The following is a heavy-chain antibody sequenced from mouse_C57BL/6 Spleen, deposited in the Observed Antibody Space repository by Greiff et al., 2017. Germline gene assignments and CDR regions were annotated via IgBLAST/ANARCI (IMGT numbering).Heavy chain of an antibody. CDR2: IYPRSGNT. CDR3: ARSGDYDSWYFDV. Sequence: QVQLQQSGAELARPGASVTLSCKASGYTFTSYGISWVKQRTGQGLEWIGEIYPRSGNTYYNEKFKGKATLTADKSSSTVYMELRSLTSEDSAVYFCARSGDYDSWYFDVWGTGTTVTVSS. D-gene: IGHD2-4*01. CDR1: GYTFTSYG. J-gene: IGHJ1*03. V-gene: IGHV1-81*01.